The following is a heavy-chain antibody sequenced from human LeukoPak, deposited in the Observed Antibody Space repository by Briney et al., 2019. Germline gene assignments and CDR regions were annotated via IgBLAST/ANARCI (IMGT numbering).Heavy chain of an antibody. J-gene: IGHJ6*03. CDR1: GFTFSDYS. Sequence: PGGSLRLSCAGSGFTFSDYSMTWIRQAPGKGLQWLSYISRDGSFIQYADSVKGRFTISRDNSKNTLYLQMNSLRAEDTAVYYCARRFQYYYYMDVWGKGTTVTVSS. CDR3: ARRFQYYYYMDV. V-gene: IGHV3-11*04. CDR2: ISRDGSFI. D-gene: IGHD3-3*01.